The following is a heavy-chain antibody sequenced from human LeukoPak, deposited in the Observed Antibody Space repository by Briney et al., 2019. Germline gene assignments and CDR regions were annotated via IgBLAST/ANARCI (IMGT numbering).Heavy chain of an antibody. D-gene: IGHD6-19*01. V-gene: IGHV3-30*02. J-gene: IGHJ4*02. CDR3: ASLSGIAVAGTRDY. Sequence: PGGSLRLSCVVTGFNFDNFAMHWVRQAPGKGLEWVAFVRYDGSEKYYADSVKGRFTISRDNSKNTLYLQMNSLRAEDTAVYYCASLSGIAVAGTRDYWGQGTLVTVSS. CDR2: VRYDGSEK. CDR1: GFNFDNFA.